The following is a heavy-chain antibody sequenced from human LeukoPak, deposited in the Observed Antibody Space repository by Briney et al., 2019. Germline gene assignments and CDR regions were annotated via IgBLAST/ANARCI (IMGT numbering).Heavy chain of an antibody. Sequence: GGSLRLSCAASGFTFSSSWMHWVRQAPGKGLMWVSRINSDGSSTIYADSVRGRFTISRDNAKNTLYLQMNSLSAEDTAVYYCARVYGSGSYHRQSWGQGTLVTVSS. CDR3: ARVYGSGSYHRQS. CDR2: INSDGSST. D-gene: IGHD3-10*01. V-gene: IGHV3-74*01. J-gene: IGHJ5*02. CDR1: GFTFSSSW.